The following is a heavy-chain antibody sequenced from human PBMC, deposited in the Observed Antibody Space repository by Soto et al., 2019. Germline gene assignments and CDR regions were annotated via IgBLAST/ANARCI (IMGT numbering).Heavy chain of an antibody. CDR2: IYYIGST. D-gene: IGHD6-19*01. Sequence: SETLSLTCSVSGASISSGDYYWTWIRQPPGKGLEWIGYIYYIGSTFYNPSLKSRLTISMNTSENQFSLKLSSVTAADTAMYYCARVGWRDAFDIWGQGTLVTVSS. V-gene: IGHV4-30-4*01. CDR3: ARVGWRDAFDI. J-gene: IGHJ3*02. CDR1: GASISSGDYY.